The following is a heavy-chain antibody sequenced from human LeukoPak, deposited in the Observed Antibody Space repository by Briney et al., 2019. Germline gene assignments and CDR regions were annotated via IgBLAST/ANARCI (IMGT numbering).Heavy chain of an antibody. CDR1: GFSFSSCD. J-gene: IGHJ4*02. CDR2: ISARGGDP. Sequence: GGSLRLSCAASGFSFSSCDMSWIRQAPGQGLDWVSGISARGGDPYYANSVKGRFTISRDDSKDTVYLQMSSLRAEDTAVYYCASFTFGGVIVKARPDYCGQGTLVTVSS. CDR3: ASFTFGGVIVKARPDY. D-gene: IGHD3-16*02. V-gene: IGHV3-23*01.